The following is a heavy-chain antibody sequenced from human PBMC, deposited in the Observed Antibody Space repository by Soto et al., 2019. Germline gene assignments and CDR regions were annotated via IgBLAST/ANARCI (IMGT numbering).Heavy chain of an antibody. V-gene: IGHV1-69*13. Sequence: ASVKVSCKASGGTFSSYAISWVRQAPGQGLEWMGGIIPIFGTANYAQKFQGRVTITADESTSTAYMELSSLRSEDTAVYYCARALCSSTSCYDDYYYYGMDVWGQGTTVTVSS. CDR3: ARALCSSTSCYDDYYYYGMDV. D-gene: IGHD2-2*01. CDR2: IIPIFGTA. CDR1: GGTFSSYA. J-gene: IGHJ6*02.